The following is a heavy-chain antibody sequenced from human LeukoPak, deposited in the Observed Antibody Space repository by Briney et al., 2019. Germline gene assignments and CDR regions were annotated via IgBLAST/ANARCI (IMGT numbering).Heavy chain of an antibody. J-gene: IGHJ6*02. V-gene: IGHV4-59*01. CDR3: ARTMVYGMDV. D-gene: IGHD4/OR15-4a*01. CDR2: IYYSGST. Sequence: SETLSLTCTVSGGSISSYYWSWLRQPPGKGLEWIGYIYYSGSTNYNPSLKSRVTISVDTSKNQFSLKLSSVTAADTAVYYCARTMVYGMDVWGQGTTVTVSS. CDR1: GGSISSYY.